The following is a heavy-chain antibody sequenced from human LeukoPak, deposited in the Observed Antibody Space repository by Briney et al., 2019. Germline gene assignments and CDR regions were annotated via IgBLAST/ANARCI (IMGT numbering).Heavy chain of an antibody. V-gene: IGHV1-69*04. CDR1: GGTFSSYA. CDR2: IIPILGIA. CDR3: ARDYYDSSGYYYRYYYYCMDV. D-gene: IGHD3-22*01. J-gene: IGHJ6*02. Sequence: SVKVSCKASGGTFSSYAISWVRQAPGQGLEWMGRIIPILGIANYAQKLQGRVTITADKSTSTAYMELSSLRSEDTAVYYCARDYYDSSGYYYRYYYYCMDVWGQGTTVTVSS.